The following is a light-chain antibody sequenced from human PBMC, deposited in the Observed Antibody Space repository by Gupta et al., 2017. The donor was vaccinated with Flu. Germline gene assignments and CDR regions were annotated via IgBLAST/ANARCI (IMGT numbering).Light chain of an antibody. V-gene: IGKV3-20*01. CDR3: QQYGASPRT. CDR2: TTS. Sequence: EIVLTQSPGTLSLSPGERATLSCRASQSVTNGYLAWYQHKPGQAPRLLIYTTSNRVTGIPDRFSGSGSGTDFTLTISRLEPEGFAVYYCQQYGASPRTFGQGTKVEIK. J-gene: IGKJ1*01. CDR1: QSVTNGY.